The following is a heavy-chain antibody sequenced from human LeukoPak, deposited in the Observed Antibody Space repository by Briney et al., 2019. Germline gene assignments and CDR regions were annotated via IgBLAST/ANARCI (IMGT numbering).Heavy chain of an antibody. CDR1: GYTFTSYY. V-gene: IGHV1-46*01. D-gene: IGHD6-13*01. CDR3: ARDALYSSSWYGLAKNWFDP. Sequence: GASVKVSCKASGYTFTSYYMHWVRQAPGQGLEWVGIINPSGGSTSYAQKFQGRVTMTRDTSTSTVYMELSSLRSEDTAVYYCARDALYSSSWYGLAKNWFDPWGQGTLVTVSS. CDR2: INPSGGST. J-gene: IGHJ5*02.